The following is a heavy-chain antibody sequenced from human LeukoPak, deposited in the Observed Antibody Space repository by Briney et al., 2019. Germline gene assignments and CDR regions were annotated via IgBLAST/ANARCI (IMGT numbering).Heavy chain of an antibody. CDR2: INHSGST. D-gene: IGHD3-3*01. CDR1: GGSFSGYY. J-gene: IGHJ4*02. V-gene: IGHV4-34*01. CDR3: ARGKRRGLLEWLFHFDY. Sequence: SETLSLTCAVYGGSFSGYYWSWIRQPPGKGLEWIGEINHSGSTNYNPSLKSRVTISVDTSKNQFSLKLSSVTAADTAVYYCARGKRRGLLEWLFHFDYWGQGTLVTVSS.